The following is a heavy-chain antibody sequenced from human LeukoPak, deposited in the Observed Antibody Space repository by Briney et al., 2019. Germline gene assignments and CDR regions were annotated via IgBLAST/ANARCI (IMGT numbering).Heavy chain of an antibody. J-gene: IGHJ4*02. Sequence: GGSLRLSCTASGFTFGDYAMTWVRQAPGKGLEWVSAISGSGSYTDYADSVKGRFTISKDLSKNTLYMRMSSLRAEDTAVYFCAKRRYDSSGHFDSWGQGTLVTVSS. CDR2: ISGSGSYT. CDR1: GFTFGDYA. V-gene: IGHV3-23*01. CDR3: AKRRYDSSGHFDS. D-gene: IGHD3-22*01.